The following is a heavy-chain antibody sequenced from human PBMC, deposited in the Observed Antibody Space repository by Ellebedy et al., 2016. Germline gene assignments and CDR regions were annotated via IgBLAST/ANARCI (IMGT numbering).Heavy chain of an antibody. CDR3: AREVADTNSYGWYFDL. CDR1: GFSFRTYA. CDR2: MSGNTATT. D-gene: IGHD3-22*01. J-gene: IGHJ2*01. Sequence: GESLKISCAASGFSFRTYAMSWVRQAPGKGLEWVSVMSGNTATTYYADSVKGRFTVSREDAKNSLYLQMNSLRAGDTAVYHCAREVADTNSYGWYFDLWGRGTLVTVSS. V-gene: IGHV3-23*01.